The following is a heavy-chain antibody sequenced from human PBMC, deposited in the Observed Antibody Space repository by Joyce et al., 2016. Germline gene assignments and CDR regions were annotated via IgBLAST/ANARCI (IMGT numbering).Heavy chain of an antibody. J-gene: IGHJ3*02. CDR3: ARHRPERLDTFFDI. CDR2: IHSGGST. D-gene: IGHD1-14*01. Sequence: EVQLVESGGGLIQPGGSMRLYCAASGLTVSFNYMAWVRQAPGKGLEWVSIIHSGGSTYYADSGKGRFFISRDNPKNTVYLQMNSLRTEDTAMYYCARHRPERLDTFFDIWGQGTVVTVSS. V-gene: IGHV3-53*01. CDR1: GLTVSFNY.